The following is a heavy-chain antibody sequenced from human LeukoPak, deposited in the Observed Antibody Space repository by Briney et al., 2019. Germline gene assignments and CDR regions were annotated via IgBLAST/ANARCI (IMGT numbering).Heavy chain of an antibody. J-gene: IGHJ5*02. Sequence: SETLSLTCAVSGGSISSSNWWSWVRQPPGKGLEWIGEIYHSGSTNYNPSLKSRVTISVGTSKNQFSLKLSSVTAADTAVYYCARPYGDYESWFDPWGQGTLVTVSS. CDR1: GGSISSSNW. CDR3: ARPYGDYESWFDP. CDR2: IYHSGST. D-gene: IGHD4-17*01. V-gene: IGHV4-4*02.